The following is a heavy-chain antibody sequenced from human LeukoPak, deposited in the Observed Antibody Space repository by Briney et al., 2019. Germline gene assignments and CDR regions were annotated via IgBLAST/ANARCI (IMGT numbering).Heavy chain of an antibody. Sequence: GASVKVSCKASGGTFSSYAISWVRQAPGQGLEWMGGIIPIFGTANYAQKFQGRVTITADESTSTAYMELSSLRSEDTAVYYCARRSSGTIFGVVIIPPDYYYGMDVWGQGTTVTVSS. CDR3: ARRSSGTIFGVVIIPPDYYYGMDV. J-gene: IGHJ6*02. D-gene: IGHD3-3*01. V-gene: IGHV1-69*13. CDR2: IIPIFGTA. CDR1: GGTFSSYA.